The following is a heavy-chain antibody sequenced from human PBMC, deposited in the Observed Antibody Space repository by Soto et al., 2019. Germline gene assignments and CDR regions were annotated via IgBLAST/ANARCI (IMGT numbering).Heavy chain of an antibody. CDR1: GYTFTNYA. Sequence: ASVKVSCKASGYTFTNYAMQWVRPAPGQKLEWMGWINAGNGNTKYSQKFQGRVTITRDTSASTAYMELSSLRSEDTAVYYCARGSGYYYWDDYWGQGTLVTVSS. CDR3: ARGSGYYYWDDY. J-gene: IGHJ4*02. CDR2: INAGNGNT. D-gene: IGHD3-22*01. V-gene: IGHV1-3*01.